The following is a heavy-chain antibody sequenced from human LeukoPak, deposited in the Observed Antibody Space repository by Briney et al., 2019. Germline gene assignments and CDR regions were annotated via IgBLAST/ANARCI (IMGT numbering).Heavy chain of an antibody. CDR2: ISYDGSNK. CDR3: ARPPLRYFDWLIDY. D-gene: IGHD3-9*01. V-gene: IGHV3-30-3*01. J-gene: IGHJ4*02. Sequence: PGGSLRLSCAASGFTFSSYAMHWVRQAPGKGLEWVAVISYDGSNKYYADSVKGRFTISRDNSKNTLYLQMSSLRAEDTAVYYCARPPLRYFDWLIDYWGQGTLVTVS. CDR1: GFTFSSYA.